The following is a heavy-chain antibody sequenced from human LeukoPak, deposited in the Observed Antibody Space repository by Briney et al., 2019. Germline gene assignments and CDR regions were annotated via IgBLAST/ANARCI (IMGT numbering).Heavy chain of an antibody. CDR1: GYSFSSYW. D-gene: IGHD7-27*01. V-gene: IGHV5-51*01. J-gene: IGHJ4*02. CDR2: IHPGNSDT. CDR3: VRHQYWGFDY. Sequence: GESLKISCKGSGYSFSSYWIGWVRQLPGKGLEWMAMIHPGNSDTNYSPSFQGQVTISADKSISTAYLQWSSLKASDTAMYYCVRHQYWGFDYWDQGTLVIVSS.